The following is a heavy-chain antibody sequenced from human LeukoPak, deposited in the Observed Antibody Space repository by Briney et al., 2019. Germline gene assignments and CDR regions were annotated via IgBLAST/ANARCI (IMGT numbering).Heavy chain of an antibody. CDR1: GGSISSSSYY. J-gene: IGHJ4*02. CDR3: AREGAARPFDY. D-gene: IGHD6-6*01. Sequence: SETLSLTCTVSGGSISSSSYYWGWIRQPPGKGLEWIGRIYTSGSTNYNPSLKSRVTMSVDTSKNQFSLKLSSVTAADTAVYYCAREGAARPFDYWGQGTLVTVSS. V-gene: IGHV4-39*07. CDR2: IYTSGST.